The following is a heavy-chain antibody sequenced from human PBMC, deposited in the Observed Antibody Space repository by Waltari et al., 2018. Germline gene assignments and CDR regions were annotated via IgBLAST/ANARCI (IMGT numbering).Heavy chain of an antibody. CDR2: IIPTFGTA. Sequence: QVQLVQSGAEVKKPGSSVKVSCKASGGTFSSYAISWVRQAPGQGLEWMGGIIPTFGTANEGQKGQGRGTITAAESTSTAYMELSSLRSEDTAVYYCARFPPPTAVSPEDYWGQGTLVTVSS. J-gene: IGHJ4*02. V-gene: IGHV1-69*12. CDR1: GGTFSSYA. CDR3: ARFPPPTAVSPEDY. D-gene: IGHD2-21*02.